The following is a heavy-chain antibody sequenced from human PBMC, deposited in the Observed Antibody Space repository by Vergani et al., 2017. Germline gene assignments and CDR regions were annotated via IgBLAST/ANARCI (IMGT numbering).Heavy chain of an antibody. D-gene: IGHD1-14*01. V-gene: IGHV3-33*01. CDR1: GFTFNQYG. CDR2: TWYDGNNK. J-gene: IGHJ5*02. Sequence: QVQLVESGGGVVQPGRSLRLSCAASGFTFNQYGMHWVRQAPGKGLEWVAVTWYDGNNKQYADSVKGRFNISRENSKSTMYLQMNSLRDEDTGVYYCARDIRLLYNRFDPWGQGTLVTVSS. CDR3: ARDIRLLYNRFDP.